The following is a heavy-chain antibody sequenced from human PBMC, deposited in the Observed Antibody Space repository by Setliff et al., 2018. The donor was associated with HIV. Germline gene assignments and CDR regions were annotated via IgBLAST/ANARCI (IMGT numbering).Heavy chain of an antibody. CDR1: GGSISSGGYY. Sequence: PSETLSLTCNVSGGSISSGGYYWSWIRQPAGKGLEWIGHIYTSGSTNYNPSLKSRVTISIDTSKNQFSLKLGSVTAADTAVYYCARDRGGAAAGGYYYMDVWGKGTTVTVSS. V-gene: IGHV4-61*09. CDR3: ARDRGGAAAGGYYYMDV. CDR2: IYTSGST. J-gene: IGHJ6*03. D-gene: IGHD6-13*01.